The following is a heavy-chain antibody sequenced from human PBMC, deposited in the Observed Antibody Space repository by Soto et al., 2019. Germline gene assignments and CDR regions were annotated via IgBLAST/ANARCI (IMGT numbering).Heavy chain of an antibody. V-gene: IGHV4-59*01. D-gene: IGHD5-12*01. CDR3: ARVQMATLYFDY. CDR2: IYYSGTH. Sequence: PSETLSLTCTVSGGSISGYYWSWVRQPPGRGLEWIGYIYYSGTHNYNPSLKSRLTISVDTSKNQFSLELNSVTAADTAVYYCARVQMATLYFDYWGQGPLVTVYS. CDR1: GGSISGYY. J-gene: IGHJ4*02.